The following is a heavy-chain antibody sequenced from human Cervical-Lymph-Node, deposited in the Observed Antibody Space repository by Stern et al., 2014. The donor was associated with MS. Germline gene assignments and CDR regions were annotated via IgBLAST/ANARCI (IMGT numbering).Heavy chain of an antibody. CDR3: ALIGPYFYDASTYPLDN. D-gene: IGHD3-22*01. CDR1: GNTFTYRY. V-gene: IGHV1-45*02. J-gene: IGHJ4*02. Sequence: QMQLVQSGAEVKKTGSSVKISCKAPGNTFTYRYLHWVRQAPGQALEWMGWITPFNAGTSYAQKFHDRVTITTDTSMTTAYMELSSLRIEDTAMYFCALIGPYFYDASTYPLDNWGQGTLVTVSS. CDR2: ITPFNAGT.